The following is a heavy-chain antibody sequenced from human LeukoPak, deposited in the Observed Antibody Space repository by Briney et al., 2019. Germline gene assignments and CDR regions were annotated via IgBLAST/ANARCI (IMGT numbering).Heavy chain of an antibody. CDR2: ISGSGGST. Sequence: PGGSLRLSCAASGFTFSSYAMRWVRQAPGKGLEWVSAISGSGGSTYYADSVKGRFTISRDNSKNTLYLQMNSLRAEDTAVYYCAKTPRGDYHTLYFDYWGQGTLVTVSS. J-gene: IGHJ4*02. CDR1: GFTFSSYA. D-gene: IGHD4-17*01. V-gene: IGHV3-23*01. CDR3: AKTPRGDYHTLYFDY.